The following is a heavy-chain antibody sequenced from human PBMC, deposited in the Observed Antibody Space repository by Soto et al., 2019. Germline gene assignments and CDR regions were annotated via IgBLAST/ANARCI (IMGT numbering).Heavy chain of an antibody. J-gene: IGHJ4*02. Sequence: SQTLSLTCPISGDSVSRHTAAWHWLRSSPSRVLEWLSRSYYRYNSRHDYAMSGLSRITVNPDTSKNHFSLQLNSVTPADTSVYYCARGVAATGFDLRVQGTMVNVS. D-gene: IGHD6-19*01. V-gene: IGHV6-1*01. CDR1: GDSVSRHTAA. CDR2: SYYRYNSRH. CDR3: ARGVAATGFDL.